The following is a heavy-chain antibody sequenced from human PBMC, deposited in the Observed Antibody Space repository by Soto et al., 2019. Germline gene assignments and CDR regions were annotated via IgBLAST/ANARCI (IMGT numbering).Heavy chain of an antibody. CDR2: IFPGDSDT. V-gene: IGHV5-51*01. CDR3: ARRGAGYNYDY. D-gene: IGHD5-12*01. CDR1: GYSFPGFW. Sequence: RGESLKISCGASGYSFPGFWIGWVRQMPGKGLEWMGIIFPGDSDTRYSPSFQGQVTISADKSISTAYLQWSSLKASDTAMYYCARRGAGYNYDYRGQGTLVTVSS. J-gene: IGHJ4*02.